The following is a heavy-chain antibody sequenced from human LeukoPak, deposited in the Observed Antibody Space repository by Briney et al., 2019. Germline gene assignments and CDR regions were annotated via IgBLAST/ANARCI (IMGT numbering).Heavy chain of an antibody. CDR3: AREQRDYYDSGGAFDI. V-gene: IGHV1-69*13. J-gene: IGHJ3*02. CDR2: IIPIFGTA. D-gene: IGHD3-22*01. Sequence: ASVKVSCKASGGTFSSYAISWVRQAPGQGLEWMGGIIPIFGTANYAQKFQGRVTITADESTSTAYMELSSLRSEDTAVYYCAREQRDYYDSGGAFDIWGQGTMVTFSS. CDR1: GGTFSSYA.